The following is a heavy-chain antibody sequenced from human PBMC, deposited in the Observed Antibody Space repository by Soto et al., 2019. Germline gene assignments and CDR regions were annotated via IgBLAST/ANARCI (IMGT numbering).Heavy chain of an antibody. D-gene: IGHD6-13*01. Sequence: EVQLVESGGGLVQPGGSLRLSCAASGFTFSSYDMHWVRQATGKGLEWVSAIGTAGDTYYPGSVKGRFTISRENAKNSLYLQMNSLRAEDTAVYYCPRNGNVGYSSSGGMDVWGQGTTVTVSS. CDR3: PRNGNVGYSSSGGMDV. V-gene: IGHV3-13*01. CDR2: IGTAGDT. CDR1: GFTFSSYD. J-gene: IGHJ6*02.